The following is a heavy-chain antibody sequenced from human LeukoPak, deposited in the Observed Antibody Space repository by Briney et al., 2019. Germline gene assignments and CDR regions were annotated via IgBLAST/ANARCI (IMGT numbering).Heavy chain of an antibody. V-gene: IGHV1-2*02. CDR1: GGTFSSYA. Sequence: ASVKVSCKASGGTFSSYAISWVRQAPGQGLEWMGWINPNSGGTKHAQKFQGRVTMTRDTSISTAYMELSRLRSDDTAVYYCARVPYVLRFLEFDYWGQGTLLTVSS. D-gene: IGHD3-3*01. CDR3: ARVPYVLRFLEFDY. J-gene: IGHJ4*02. CDR2: INPNSGGT.